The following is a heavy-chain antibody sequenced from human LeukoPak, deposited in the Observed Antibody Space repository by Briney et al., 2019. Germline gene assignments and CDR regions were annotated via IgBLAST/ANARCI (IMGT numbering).Heavy chain of an antibody. V-gene: IGHV1-2*02. D-gene: IGHD3-22*01. CDR2: INLNSGGT. Sequence: GASVKVSCKASGYTFTGYYMHWVRQAPGQGLEWMGWINLNSGGTNYAQKFQGRVTMTRDTSISTAYMELSRLRSDDTAVYYCARDYDSSGYWAYYFDYWGQGTLVTVSS. J-gene: IGHJ4*02. CDR3: ARDYDSSGYWAYYFDY. CDR1: GYTFTGYY.